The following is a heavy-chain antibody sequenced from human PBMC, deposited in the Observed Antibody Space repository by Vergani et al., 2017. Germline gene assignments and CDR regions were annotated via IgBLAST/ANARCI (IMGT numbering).Heavy chain of an antibody. J-gene: IGHJ5*02. D-gene: IGHD3-10*01. V-gene: IGHV1-69*06. Sequence: QVQLVQSGAEVKKPGSSVKVSCKASGGTFSSYAISWVRQAPGQGLEWMGGIIPIFGTANYAQKFQGRVTITADKSTSTAYMELSSLRSEDTAVYYCARGVKAWFGELSPFDPWGQGTLVTVSS. CDR3: ARGVKAWFGELSPFDP. CDR2: IIPIFGTA. CDR1: GGTFSSYA.